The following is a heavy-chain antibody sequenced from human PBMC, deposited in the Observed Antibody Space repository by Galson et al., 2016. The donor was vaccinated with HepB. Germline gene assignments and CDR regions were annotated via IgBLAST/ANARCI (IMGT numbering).Heavy chain of an antibody. D-gene: IGHD3-16*01. CDR2: IYYSGST. V-gene: IGHV4-39*07. CDR3: ARFVFGSVLIGHFDP. J-gene: IGHJ5*02. Sequence: SETLSLTCTVSGGSISSKSYYWGWIRQPPGKGLEWIGSIYYSGSTYYNPSLKSRVTISIDTSKNEFSLRLKSVTAADTAVYYCARFVFGSVLIGHFDPWCQGALVTVSS. CDR1: GGSISSKSYY.